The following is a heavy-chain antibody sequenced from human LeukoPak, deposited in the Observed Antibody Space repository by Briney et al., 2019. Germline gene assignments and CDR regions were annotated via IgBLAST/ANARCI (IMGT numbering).Heavy chain of an antibody. CDR3: AKDREGTTFDN. J-gene: IGHJ4*02. CDR2: IGSTGSTI. V-gene: IGHV3-48*03. Sequence: GGSLRLSCAASGFTFSSYQMNWVRQAPGKGLECISYIGSTGSTIFYADSVKGRFTISRDNSKNTVYLQMNSLRAEDTAVYYCAKDREGTTFDNWGQGTLVTVSS. CDR1: GFTFSSYQ. D-gene: IGHD1-7*01.